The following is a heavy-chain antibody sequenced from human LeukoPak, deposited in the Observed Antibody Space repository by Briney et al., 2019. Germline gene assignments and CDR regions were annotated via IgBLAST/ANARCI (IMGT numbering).Heavy chain of an antibody. Sequence: SETLSLTCTVSGGSISSGGYYWSWIRQHPGKGLEWIGYIYYSGSTYYNPSLKSRVTISVDTSKNQFSLKLSSVTAADTAVYYCARESITMVQGVTVEYYYYGMDVWGQGTTVTVSS. D-gene: IGHD3-10*01. V-gene: IGHV4-31*03. CDR3: ARESITMVQGVTVEYYYYGMDV. CDR2: IYYSGST. CDR1: GGSISSGGYY. J-gene: IGHJ6*02.